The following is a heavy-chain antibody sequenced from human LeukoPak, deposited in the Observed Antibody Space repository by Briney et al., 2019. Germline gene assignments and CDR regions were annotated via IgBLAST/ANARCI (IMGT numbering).Heavy chain of an antibody. CDR2: IRYDGSNK. D-gene: IGHD6-13*01. V-gene: IGHV3-30*02. J-gene: IGHJ4*02. Sequence: AGGSLRLSCAASGFTFSSYGMHWVRQAPGKGLEWVAFIRYDGSNKYYADSVKGRFTISRDNSKNTLYLQMNSLRAEDTAVYYCAIVEPGNGYSSSWYYFDYWGQGTLVTVSS. CDR3: AIVEPGNGYSSSWYYFDY. CDR1: GFTFSSYG.